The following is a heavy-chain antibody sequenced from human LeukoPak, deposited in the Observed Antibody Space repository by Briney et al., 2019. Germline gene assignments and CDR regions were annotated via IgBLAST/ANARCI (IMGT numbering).Heavy chain of an antibody. J-gene: IGHJ4*02. V-gene: IGHV4-59*08. CDR2: ARYTGST. D-gene: IGHD2-15*01. CDR1: GGSISGYY. CDR3: ARHVAPDMDYFDY. Sequence: SETLSLTCTVSGGSISGYYWTWIRQSPGKRPEWLVYARYTGSTNYNPSLKSRLTISVDTSKNQFSLTLTSVTAADTAVYYCARHVAPDMDYFDYWGPGTLVTVSP.